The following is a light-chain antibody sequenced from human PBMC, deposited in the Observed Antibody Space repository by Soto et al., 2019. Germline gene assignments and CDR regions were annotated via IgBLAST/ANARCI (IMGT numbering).Light chain of an antibody. CDR1: QSIGLA. V-gene: IGKV3-11*01. J-gene: IGKJ5*01. Sequence: EIMFTQSPSTLSLSPGERATLSCRASQSIGLAIAWYQHKPGQAPRLLIFDASQRATGIPARFRGSGTGTDFTLSISSLEPEDFAVYYCQQRSNWPLITFGQGTRLEIK. CDR2: DAS. CDR3: QQRSNWPLIT.